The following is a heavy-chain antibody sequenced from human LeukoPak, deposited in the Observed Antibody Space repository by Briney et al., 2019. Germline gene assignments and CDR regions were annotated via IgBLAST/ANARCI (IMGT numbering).Heavy chain of an antibody. D-gene: IGHD6-19*01. V-gene: IGHV4-59*01. CDR2: IYYSGST. CDR3: ARGRAGPWLVRSYFDY. Sequence: KASETLSLTCTVSGGSISSYYWSWIRQPPGKGLEWIGYIYYSGSTNYNPSLKSRVTISVDTSKNQFSLKLSSVTAADTAVYYCARGRAGPWLVRSYFDYWGQGTLVTVSS. CDR1: GGSISSYY. J-gene: IGHJ4*02.